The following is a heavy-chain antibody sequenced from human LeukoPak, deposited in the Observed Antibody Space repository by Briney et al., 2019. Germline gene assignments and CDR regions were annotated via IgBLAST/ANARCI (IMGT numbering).Heavy chain of an antibody. CDR2: INSDGSST. V-gene: IGHV3-74*01. CDR1: GFTFSSYW. Sequence: QAGGSLRLSCAASGFTFSSYWMHWVRQAPGKGLVWVSRINSDGSSTSYADSVKGRFTISRDNAKNTLYLQMNSLRAEDTAVYYCARSHASYSSNWSFSYYFDYWGQGTLVTVSS. D-gene: IGHD6-13*01. J-gene: IGHJ4*02. CDR3: ARSHASYSSNWSFSYYFDY.